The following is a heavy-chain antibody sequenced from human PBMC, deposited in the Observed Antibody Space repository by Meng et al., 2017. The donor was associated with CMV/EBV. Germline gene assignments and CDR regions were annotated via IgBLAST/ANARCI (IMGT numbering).Heavy chain of an antibody. Sequence: QGQLVQTGAEAKKAGSSVEVSSQASGGIFSSCAISWVRQAPGQGLEWMGGIIPIFGTANYAQKFQGRVTITADESTSTTYMELSSLRSEDTAAYYCARDPNSSSSWGQGTLVTVSS. CDR1: GGIFSSCA. V-gene: IGHV1-69*12. CDR3: ARDPNSSSS. CDR2: IIPIFGTA. D-gene: IGHD6-6*01. J-gene: IGHJ4*02.